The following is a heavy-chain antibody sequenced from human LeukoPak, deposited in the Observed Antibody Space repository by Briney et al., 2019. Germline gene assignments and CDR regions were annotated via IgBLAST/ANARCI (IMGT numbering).Heavy chain of an antibody. J-gene: IGHJ4*02. V-gene: IGHV4-39*01. CDR3: ARVTYYYDSSGHYFDY. CDR1: GGSISSSSYY. Sequence: PSETLSLTCTVSGGSISSSSYYWGWIRQPPGKGLEWIGSIYYSGSTYYNPSLKSRVTISVDTSKNQFSLKLSSVTAADTAVYYCARVTYYYDSSGHYFDYWGQGTLVTVSS. D-gene: IGHD3-22*01. CDR2: IYYSGST.